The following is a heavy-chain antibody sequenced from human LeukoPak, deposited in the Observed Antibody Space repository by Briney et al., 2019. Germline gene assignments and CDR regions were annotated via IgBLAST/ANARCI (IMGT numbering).Heavy chain of an antibody. J-gene: IGHJ5*02. Sequence: PSETLSLTCAVYGGSFSGYYWSWIRQPPGKGLEWIGEINHSGSTNYNPSLKSRVTISVDTSKNQFSLKLSSVTAADTAVYYCARRQLVPAAKYNWFDPWGQGTLVTVSS. D-gene: IGHD5-18*01. V-gene: IGHV4-34*01. CDR1: GGSFSGYY. CDR2: INHSGST. CDR3: ARRQLVPAAKYNWFDP.